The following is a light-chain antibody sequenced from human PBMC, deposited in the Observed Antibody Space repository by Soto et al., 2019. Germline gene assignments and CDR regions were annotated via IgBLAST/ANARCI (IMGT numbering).Light chain of an antibody. CDR2: DAS. Sequence: DIQITQSPSSLSASVGDRVIITCRASQGIRNDLAWYQQKPGKAPRRLIYDASKLQDGVPSRFSGSGSGTEFTLTISSLQPEDIANYYCLQHGSYPRTFGQGTKVDIK. J-gene: IGKJ1*01. CDR1: QGIRND. V-gene: IGKV1-17*01. CDR3: LQHGSYPRT.